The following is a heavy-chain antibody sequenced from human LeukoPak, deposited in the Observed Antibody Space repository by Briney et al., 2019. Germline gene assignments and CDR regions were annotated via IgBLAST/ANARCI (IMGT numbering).Heavy chain of an antibody. J-gene: IGHJ4*02. D-gene: IGHD3-22*01. CDR2: INPSGGTT. CDR1: GYTFTSYY. Sequence: ASVKVSCKASGYTFTSYYIHWVRQAPGQGLEWMGRINPSGGTTSYAQKFQGRVTMTRDTSTSTVYMELSSLRSEDTAVCYCARSPGYDTSGYSEVDYWGQGTLVTVSS. V-gene: IGHV1-46*01. CDR3: ARSPGYDTSGYSEVDY.